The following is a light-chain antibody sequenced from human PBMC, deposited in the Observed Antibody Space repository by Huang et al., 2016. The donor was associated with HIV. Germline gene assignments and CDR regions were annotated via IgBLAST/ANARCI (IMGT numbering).Light chain of an antibody. CDR1: QSLSSRC. CDR3: QQYGSSPPYT. CDR2: DAS. V-gene: IGKV3-20*01. J-gene: IGKJ2*01. Sequence: EIVLTQSPGTLSLSPGARATLSCRASQSLSSRCLAWYQQRPGQAPRLLIYDASTRATGSPEGCSGSGSGTDFTLTISRLEPEDFVVYYCQQYGSSPPYTFGQGTKLEIK.